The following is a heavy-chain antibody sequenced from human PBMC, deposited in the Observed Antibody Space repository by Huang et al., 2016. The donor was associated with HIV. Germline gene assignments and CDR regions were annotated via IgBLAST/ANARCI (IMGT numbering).Heavy chain of an antibody. V-gene: IGHV5-51*01. CDR3: ARRFSSSSGYFDY. CDR1: GYSFSSYW. CDR2: IFPDDSDP. J-gene: IGHJ4*02. D-gene: IGHD6-6*01. Sequence: VQLVQSGAEVKKPGESLKISCKGSGYSFSSYWIAWVRQMPGKGLEWMVIIFPDDSDPTSSPSFEGQVTISADKSIGTAYLQWSSLKASDTAMYYCARRFSSSSGYFDYWGQGSLVTVSS.